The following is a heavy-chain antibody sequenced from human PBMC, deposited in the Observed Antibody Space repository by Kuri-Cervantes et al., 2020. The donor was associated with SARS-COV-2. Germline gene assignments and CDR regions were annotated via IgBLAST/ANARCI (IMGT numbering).Heavy chain of an antibody. Sequence: GESLKISCAASGFTFSSYAMSWVRQAPGKGLEWVSAISGSGGSTYYADSVKGRFTISRDNSKNTLYLQMNSLRADDTAVYYCATGDSGYFNYWGQGTLVTGAS. V-gene: IGHV3-23*01. J-gene: IGHJ4*02. CDR1: GFTFSSYA. D-gene: IGHD3-22*01. CDR2: ISGSGGST. CDR3: ATGDSGYFNY.